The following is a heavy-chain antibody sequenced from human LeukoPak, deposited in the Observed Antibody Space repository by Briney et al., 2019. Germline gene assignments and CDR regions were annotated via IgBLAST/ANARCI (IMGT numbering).Heavy chain of an antibody. CDR1: GGTFSRYA. CDR2: IMPIFRTA. V-gene: IGHV1-69*05. D-gene: IGHD3-22*01. Sequence: SVKVSCKASGGTFSRYAISWVRQAPGQGLEWVGGIMPIFRTANYAQKFQGRVTVTTDESAGIVYMELSSLRFEDTAVYYCASGVHDSSGALGDWGQGTLVTVSS. CDR3: ASGVHDSSGALGD. J-gene: IGHJ4*02.